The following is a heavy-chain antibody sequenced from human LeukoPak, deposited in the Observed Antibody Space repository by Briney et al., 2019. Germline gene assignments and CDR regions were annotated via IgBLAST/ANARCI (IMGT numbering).Heavy chain of an antibody. CDR1: GLTFRSYA. Sequence: PGGSLRLSCAASGLTFRSYAMNWVRQAPGKGLEWVSAISGSGGSTYYADSVKGRFTISRDNSKNTLYLQMNSLRAEDTAVYYCAKDGYYDSSGYYTGLNYFDYWGQGTLVTVSS. J-gene: IGHJ4*02. V-gene: IGHV3-23*01. CDR3: AKDGYYDSSGYYTGLNYFDY. CDR2: ISGSGGST. D-gene: IGHD3-22*01.